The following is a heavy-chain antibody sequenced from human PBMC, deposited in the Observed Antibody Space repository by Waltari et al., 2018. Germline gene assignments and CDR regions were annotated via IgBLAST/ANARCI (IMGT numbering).Heavy chain of an antibody. Sequence: EVRLVASGGGLVQPGGAMRLPCGAFGFTFSRYWMSWVRQTPGEGLEWVANINYDGSQKYYVDSVKGRFTISRDNAKNSVYLQMNSLRVEDTAVHYCAKSRGFEYWGQGTLITVSS. CDR2: INYDGSQK. D-gene: IGHD2-2*01. V-gene: IGHV3-7*01. J-gene: IGHJ4*02. CDR3: AKSRGFEY. CDR1: GFTFSRYW.